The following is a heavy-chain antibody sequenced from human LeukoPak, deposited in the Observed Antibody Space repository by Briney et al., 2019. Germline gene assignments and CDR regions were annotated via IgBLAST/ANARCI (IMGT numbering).Heavy chain of an antibody. D-gene: IGHD3-22*01. J-gene: IGHJ5*02. CDR3: ARDREYYYDSSGYLNWLDP. Sequence: SQTLSLTCALSGDSVSSNSAAWNWIRQSPPRGLEWLGRTYYRSNWYNDYALSVKSRITIKPDTSKNQFSLQLNSVTPEDTAVYYCARDREYYYDSSGYLNWLDPWGQGTLVAVSS. CDR1: GDSVSSNSAA. V-gene: IGHV6-1*01. CDR2: TYYRSNWYN.